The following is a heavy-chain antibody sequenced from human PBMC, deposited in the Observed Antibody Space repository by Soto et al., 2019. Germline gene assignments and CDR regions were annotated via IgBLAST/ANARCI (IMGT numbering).Heavy chain of an antibody. CDR1: GCSISSYY. D-gene: IGHD4-17*01. Sequence: SETLSLTCTVSGCSISSYYWSWIRQPPGKGLEWIGYIYYSGSINYNPSLKSRVTISVDTSKNQFSLKLSSVTAADTAVYYCARHHPFTDYGDAYFDYWGQGTLVTVSS. CDR3: ARHHPFTDYGDAYFDY. J-gene: IGHJ4*02. CDR2: IYYSGSI. V-gene: IGHV4-59*08.